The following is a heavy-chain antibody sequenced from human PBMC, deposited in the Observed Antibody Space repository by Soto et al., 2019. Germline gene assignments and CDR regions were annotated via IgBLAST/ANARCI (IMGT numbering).Heavy chain of an antibody. CDR3: ARELGYCSGGSCYRWFDP. Sequence: SETLSLTCTVSGGSISSYYWSWIRQPPGKGLEWIGYIYYSGSTNYNPSLKSRVTISVDTSKNQFSLKLSSVTAADTAVYYCARELGYCSGGSCYRWFDPWGQGTLVTVSS. CDR2: IYYSGST. CDR1: GGSISSYY. D-gene: IGHD2-15*01. J-gene: IGHJ5*02. V-gene: IGHV4-59*01.